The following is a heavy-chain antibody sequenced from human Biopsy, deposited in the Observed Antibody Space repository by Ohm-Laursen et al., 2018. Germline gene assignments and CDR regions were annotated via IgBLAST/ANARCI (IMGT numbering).Heavy chain of an antibody. CDR3: VKDGGQTDPYSFDV. J-gene: IGHJ3*01. CDR1: GFTFSDHN. V-gene: IGHV3-33*06. Sequence: SLRLSCTASGFTFSDHNMHWVRQAPGKGLEWVAFIWSSATYKAYADSVKGRFTVSRVNSKNTVYLQMNSLSADDTAIYSCVKDGGQTDPYSFDVWGQGTMVTVSS. D-gene: IGHD3-16*01. CDR2: IWSSATYK.